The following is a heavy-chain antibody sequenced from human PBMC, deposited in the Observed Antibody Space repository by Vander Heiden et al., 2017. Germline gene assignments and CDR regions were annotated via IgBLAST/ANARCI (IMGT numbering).Heavy chain of an antibody. CDR3: AKDFVGYSDGMDGFDY. Sequence: EVQLVESGGGLVQPGRSLRLSCAASGFTFDDYAMHWVRQAPGKGLEWVSGISWNSGSIGYADSVKGRFTISRDNAKNSRDLKRNSMRAEETAVYYCAKDFVGYSDGMDGFDYWGQGTMVTVYS. CDR2: ISWNSGSI. J-gene: IGHJ4*02. V-gene: IGHV3-9*01. D-gene: IGHD5-18*01. CDR1: GFTFDDYA.